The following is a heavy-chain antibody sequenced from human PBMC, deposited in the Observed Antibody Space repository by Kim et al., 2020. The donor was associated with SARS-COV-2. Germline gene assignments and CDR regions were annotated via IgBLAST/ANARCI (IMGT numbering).Heavy chain of an antibody. CDR1: GFTFSNCG. CDR2: IWYDGINT. V-gene: IGHV3-33*08. Sequence: GGSLRLSCVGSGFTFSNCGMHWVRQAPGKGLEWVAIIWYDGINTDYADSVKGRFTISRDNSKNTTYLQMNGLTVDDTALYFCARDLVGGISGATATVTRGLGMDVWGQGTTVSVSS. J-gene: IGHJ6*02. D-gene: IGHD3-16*01. CDR3: ARDLVGGISGATATVTRGLGMDV.